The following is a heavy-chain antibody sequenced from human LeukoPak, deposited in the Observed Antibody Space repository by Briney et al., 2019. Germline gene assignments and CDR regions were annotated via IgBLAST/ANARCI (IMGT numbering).Heavy chain of an antibody. CDR1: GGSISSSSYY. CDR2: IYYSGST. V-gene: IGHV4-61*05. J-gene: IGHJ4*02. D-gene: IGHD3-16*01. Sequence: PSETLSLTCTVSGGSISSSSYYWSWIRQPPGKGLEWIGYIYYSGSTNYNPSLKSRVTISVDTSKNQFSLKLSSVTAADTSVYYCARHYVFVRGGSSFDFWGQGTLVTVSS. CDR3: ARHYVFVRGGSSFDF.